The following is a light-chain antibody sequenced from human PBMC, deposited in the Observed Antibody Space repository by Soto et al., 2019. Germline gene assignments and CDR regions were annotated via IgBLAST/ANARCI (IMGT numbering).Light chain of an antibody. CDR3: QQYNNWPLT. CDR1: QGFXND. V-gene: IGKV3D-15*01. J-gene: IGKJ4*02. Sequence: IVVTQSAATLSVSPGDRATLACRASQGFXNDLAWYQQKPGQTPRFLXDDASTRATGSPARFSGSQSATEFTLTISSLLSEDFAVYFCQQYNNWPLTFGGGTKVDIK. CDR2: DAS.